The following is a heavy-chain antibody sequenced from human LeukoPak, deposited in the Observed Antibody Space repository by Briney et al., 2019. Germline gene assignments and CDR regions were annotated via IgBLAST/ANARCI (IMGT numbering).Heavy chain of an antibody. CDR1: GGSVSSSSYY. J-gene: IGHJ6*02. CDR3: ARDSGKNYGMDV. V-gene: IGHV4-61*01. D-gene: IGHD3-10*01. Sequence: SSETLSLTCAVSGGSVSSSSYYWTWIRQPPGKGPEWIGYIFYSGSSNYNPSLKSRVTISVDTSKNQFSLKMSSVTAADTAVYYCARDSGKNYGMDVWAQGTTVTVSS. CDR2: IFYSGSS.